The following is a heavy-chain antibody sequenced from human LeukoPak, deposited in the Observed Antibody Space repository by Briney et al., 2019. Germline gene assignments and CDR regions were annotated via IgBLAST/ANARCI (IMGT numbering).Heavy chain of an antibody. V-gene: IGHV3-30-3*01. CDR3: ATVHFDL. CDR2: ISYDGSNK. Sequence: PGGSLRLSCAASGFTFSSYAMHWVRQAPGKGLERVAVISYDGSNKYYADSVKGRFTISRDNSKNTLYLQMNSLRAEDTAVYYCATVHFDLWGRGTLVTVSS. CDR1: GFTFSSYA. J-gene: IGHJ2*01.